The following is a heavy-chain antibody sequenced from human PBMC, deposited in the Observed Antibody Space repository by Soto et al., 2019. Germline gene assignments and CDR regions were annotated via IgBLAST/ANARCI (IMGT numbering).Heavy chain of an antibody. Sequence: SETLSLTCAVSGGPISSSNWWSWVRQPPGKGLEWIGEIYHSGSTNYNPSLKSRVTIYVDKSKNQFYLKLSSVTAADTAVYYCARLAMVRGVKSENWFDPWGQGTLVTVSS. D-gene: IGHD3-10*01. V-gene: IGHV4-4*02. CDR2: IYHSGST. CDR3: ARLAMVRGVKSENWFDP. CDR1: GGPISSSNW. J-gene: IGHJ5*02.